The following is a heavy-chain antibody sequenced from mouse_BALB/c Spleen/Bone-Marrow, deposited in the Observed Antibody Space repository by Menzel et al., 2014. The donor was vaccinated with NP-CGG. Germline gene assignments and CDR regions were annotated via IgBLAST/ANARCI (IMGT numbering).Heavy chain of an antibody. CDR3: ARGGQLGAMDY. CDR2: ISDGGSYT. Sequence: EVKLMESGGGLVKPGGSLKLSCAASGFTFSDYYMYWVRQTPEKRLEWVATISDGGSYTYYPDSVKGRFTISRDNAKNNLYLQMSSLKSEDTAMYYCARGGQLGAMDYWGRGTSVTVSS. V-gene: IGHV5-4*02. J-gene: IGHJ4*01. CDR1: GFTFSDYY. D-gene: IGHD3-2*01.